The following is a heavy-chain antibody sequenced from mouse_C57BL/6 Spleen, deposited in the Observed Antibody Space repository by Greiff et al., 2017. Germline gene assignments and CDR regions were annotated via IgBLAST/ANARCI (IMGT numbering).Heavy chain of an antibody. CDR2: IYPGDGDT. CDR1: GYAFSSYW. J-gene: IGHJ3*01. D-gene: IGHD2-4*01. V-gene: IGHV1-80*01. CDR3: ARLGDYDGFAY. Sequence: QVQLQQSGAELVKPGASVKISCKASGYAFSSYWMYWVKQRPGKGLEWIGQIYPGDGDTNYNGKFKGKATLTADKSSSTAYMQLSSLTSEDSAVYFCARLGDYDGFAYWGQGTLVTVSA.